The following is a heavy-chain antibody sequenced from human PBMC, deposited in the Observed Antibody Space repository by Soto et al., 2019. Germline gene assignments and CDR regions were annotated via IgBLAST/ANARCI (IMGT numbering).Heavy chain of an antibody. CDR1: GYSFTGLD. CDR3: ARGVTAGVDY. D-gene: IGHD1-26*01. CDR2: MEPSSGRA. J-gene: IGHJ4*02. Sequence: ASVKVSCKASGYSFTGLDINWVRQTTGQGLEWMGWMEPSSGRAGYAQKFQGRVTMTRDTSINTAYMELSSLTSDDTAFYYCARGVTAGVDYWGQGTLVTVSS. V-gene: IGHV1-8*01.